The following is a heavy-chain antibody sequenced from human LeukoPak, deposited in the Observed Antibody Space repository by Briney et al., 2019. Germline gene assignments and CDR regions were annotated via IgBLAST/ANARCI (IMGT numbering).Heavy chain of an antibody. CDR3: AKVLFAMGIAVAANCYFDY. CDR1: GFTFSSYA. V-gene: IGHV3-23*01. D-gene: IGHD6-19*01. CDR2: ISGSGGST. J-gene: IGHJ4*02. Sequence: GGSLRLSCAASGFTFSSYAMSWVRQAPGKGLEWVSAISGSGGSTYYADSVKGRFTISRDNSKNTLYLQMNSLRAEDTAVYYCAKVLFAMGIAVAANCYFDYWGQGTLVTVSS.